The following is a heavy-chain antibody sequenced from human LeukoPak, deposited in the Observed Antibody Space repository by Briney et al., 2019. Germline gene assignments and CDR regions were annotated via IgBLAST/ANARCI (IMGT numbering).Heavy chain of an antibody. Sequence: PSETLSLTCTVSGGSISSSSYYWGWIRQPPGKGLEWIGSIYYSGSTYYNPSLKSRVTISVDTSKNQFSLKLSSATAADTAVYYCARRAARPERYFDYWGQGTLVTVSS. V-gene: IGHV4-39*01. CDR2: IYYSGST. CDR3: ARRAARPERYFDY. J-gene: IGHJ4*02. CDR1: GGSISSSSYY. D-gene: IGHD6-6*01.